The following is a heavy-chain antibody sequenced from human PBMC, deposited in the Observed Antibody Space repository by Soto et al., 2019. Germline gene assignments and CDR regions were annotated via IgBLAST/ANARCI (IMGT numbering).Heavy chain of an antibody. CDR3: ARDPHYDFWSGPAGWFDP. J-gene: IGHJ5*02. V-gene: IGHV3-74*03. CDR2: INSDGSST. Sequence: RLSCAASGFTFNSYWMHWVRQAPGKGLVWVSGINSDGSSTKYADSVKGRFTISRDNAKNTLYLQMNSLRGEDTALYYCARDPHYDFWSGPAGWFDPWGQGTLVTVSS. CDR1: GFTFNSYW. D-gene: IGHD3-3*01.